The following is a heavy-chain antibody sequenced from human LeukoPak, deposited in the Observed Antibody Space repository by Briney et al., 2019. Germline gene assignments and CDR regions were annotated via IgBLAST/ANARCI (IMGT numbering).Heavy chain of an antibody. CDR3: AKGLTASGN. D-gene: IGHD2-21*02. J-gene: IGHJ4*02. CDR2: ISGTGGST. V-gene: IGHV3-23*01. CDR1: GFTFSSYA. Sequence: GGSLRLSCAASGFTFSSYAMSWVRQASGKGLEWVSAISGTGGSTYYADSVKGRFTISRDSSKNTLYLQMNSLRAEDTAVYYCAKGLTASGNWGQGTLVTVSS.